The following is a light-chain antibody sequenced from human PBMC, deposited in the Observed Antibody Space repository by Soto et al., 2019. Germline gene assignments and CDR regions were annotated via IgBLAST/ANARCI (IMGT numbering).Light chain of an antibody. Sequence: QSVLTQPPSASGTPGQRVTISCSGSSSNIVTNHVYWYQHLPGTAPKLLIYRNSLRPSGVPDRFSGSKSGTSASLAISGIRSEDEADYYCAAWDDSLSGWVFGGGTKVTVL. J-gene: IGLJ3*02. V-gene: IGLV1-47*01. CDR2: RNS. CDR1: SSNIVTNH. CDR3: AAWDDSLSGWV.